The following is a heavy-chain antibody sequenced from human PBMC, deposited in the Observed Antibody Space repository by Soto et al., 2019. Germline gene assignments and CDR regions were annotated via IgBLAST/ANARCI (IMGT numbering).Heavy chain of an antibody. CDR3: ARAMYGDYHYMDV. CDR1: GFSFSDHY. J-gene: IGHJ6*03. CDR2: TSSRGTTI. D-gene: IGHD4-17*01. Sequence: GGSLRLSCAATGFSFSDHYMTWIRQAPGKGLEWVSYTSSRGTTIFYADSVKGRFTISRDNAKNSLYLQMNSLRGDDTAVYYCARAMYGDYHYMDVWGKGTTVTVSS. V-gene: IGHV3-11*01.